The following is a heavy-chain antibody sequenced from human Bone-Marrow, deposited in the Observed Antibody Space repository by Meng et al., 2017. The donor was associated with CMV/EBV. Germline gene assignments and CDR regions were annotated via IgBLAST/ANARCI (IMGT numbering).Heavy chain of an antibody. CDR2: INPNSGGT. V-gene: IGHV1-2*02. Sequence: ASVKVSCKASGYTFTSYDINWVRQAPGQGLEWMGWINPNSGGTNYAQKFQGRVTMTRDTSISTAYMELSRLRSDDTAVYYCARADGGSYYYYGMDVWGQGTTVTVSS. J-gene: IGHJ6*02. D-gene: IGHD1-26*01. CDR1: GYTFTSYD. CDR3: ARADGGSYYYYGMDV.